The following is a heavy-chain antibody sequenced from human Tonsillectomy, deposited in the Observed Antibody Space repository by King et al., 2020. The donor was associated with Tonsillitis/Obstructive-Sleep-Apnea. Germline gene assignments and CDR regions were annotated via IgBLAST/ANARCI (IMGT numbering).Heavy chain of an antibody. Sequence: VQLQQWGAGLLKPSETLSLTCAVYGGSFSGYYWSWLRQPPGKGLEWIGEINHSGSTNYNPSLKSRVTISVDTSKNQFSLKLSSVTAADTAVYYCAADYDFWSGYYTGVYWGQGTLVTVSS. CDR3: AADYDFWSGYYTGVY. V-gene: IGHV4-34*01. D-gene: IGHD3-3*01. CDR1: GGSFSGYY. CDR2: INHSGST. J-gene: IGHJ4*02.